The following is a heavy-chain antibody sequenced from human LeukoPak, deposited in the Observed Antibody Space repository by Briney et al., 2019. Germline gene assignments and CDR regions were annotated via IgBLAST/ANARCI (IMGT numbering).Heavy chain of an antibody. CDR1: GGSISSGNYY. CDR3: ARILDIWKFGY. Sequence: PSQTLSLTCTVSGGSISSGNYYWRWIRQSPGTGLEWIGYIYYSGSTYYNPSLKSRLAMSLDTSKNQFSLRLTSVTAADTAVYYCARILDIWKFGYWGQGTLVTVSS. V-gene: IGHV4-30-4*08. J-gene: IGHJ4*02. CDR2: IYYSGST. D-gene: IGHD5-12*01.